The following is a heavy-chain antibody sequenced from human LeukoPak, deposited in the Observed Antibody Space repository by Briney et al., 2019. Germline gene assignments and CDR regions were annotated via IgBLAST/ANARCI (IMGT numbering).Heavy chain of an antibody. J-gene: IGHJ3*02. CDR3: ARAYYDFWSGYYDAFDI. CDR2: INHSGST. Sequence: PSETLSLTCAVYGGSFSGYYWSWIRQPPGKGPEWIGEINHSGSTNYNPSLKSRVTISVDTSKNQFSLKLSSVTAADTAVYYCARAYYDFWSGYYDAFDIWGQGTMVTVSS. V-gene: IGHV4-34*01. D-gene: IGHD3-3*01. CDR1: GGSFSGYY.